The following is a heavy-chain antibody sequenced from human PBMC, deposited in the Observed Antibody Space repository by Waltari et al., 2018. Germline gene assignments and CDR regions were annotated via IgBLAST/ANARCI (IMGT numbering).Heavy chain of an antibody. CDR1: GGSISSGGYY. CDR2: IYYSGST. D-gene: IGHD3-10*02. CDR3: ARDVQGGYYFDY. Sequence: QVQLQESGPGLVKPSQTLSLTCPVSGGSISSGGYYWSWLRQHPGKGLEWIGYIYYSGSTYYNPSLKSRVTVSVDTSKNQFSLKLSSVTAADTAVYYCARDVQGGYYFDYWGQGTLVTVSS. V-gene: IGHV4-31*03. J-gene: IGHJ4*02.